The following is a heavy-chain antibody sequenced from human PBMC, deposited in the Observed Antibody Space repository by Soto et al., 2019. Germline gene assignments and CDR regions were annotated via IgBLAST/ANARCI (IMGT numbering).Heavy chain of an antibody. V-gene: IGHV3-7*01. Sequence: EVLLVESGGGLVQPGGSLRLSCTASGFTFSTYWMNWVRQTPGKGLEWVAIIKQDGSVKHYVDFVKGRFTISRDNAKNSLYLQMNNLRAEDTAVYYCVRSNGWTPDFWGRGTLVTVSS. CDR1: GFTFSTYW. CDR3: VRSNGWTPDF. J-gene: IGHJ4*02. CDR2: IKQDGSVK. D-gene: IGHD6-19*01.